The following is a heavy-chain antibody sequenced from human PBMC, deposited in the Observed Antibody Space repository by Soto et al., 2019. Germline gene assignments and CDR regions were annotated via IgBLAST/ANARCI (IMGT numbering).Heavy chain of an antibody. CDR1: GFTFSNFA. D-gene: IGHD6-13*01. CDR2: ISGAGGST. V-gene: IGHV3-23*01. J-gene: IGHJ4*02. CDR3: AKETAAAAGDYFDY. Sequence: EVQLLESGGGLVQPGGSLRLSCAASGFTFSNFAMSWVRQAPGKGLEWVSAISGAGGSTYYADSVKGRFTVSRDNSKNTLYLQMNSLRAEETAVYYCAKETAAAAGDYFDYWGQGTLVIVSS.